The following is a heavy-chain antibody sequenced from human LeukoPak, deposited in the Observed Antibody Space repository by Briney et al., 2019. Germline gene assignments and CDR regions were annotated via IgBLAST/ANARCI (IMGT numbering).Heavy chain of an antibody. CDR1: GGSISSGDYY. J-gene: IGHJ4*02. Sequence: PSETLSLTCTVSGGSISSGDYYWSWIRQPPGKGLEWIGYIYYSGSTYYNPSPKSRVTISVDTSKNQFSLKLSSVTAADTAVYYCARVVCSSTSCGAYFDYWGQGTLVTVSS. D-gene: IGHD2-2*01. CDR2: IYYSGST. V-gene: IGHV4-30-4*08. CDR3: ARVVCSSTSCGAYFDY.